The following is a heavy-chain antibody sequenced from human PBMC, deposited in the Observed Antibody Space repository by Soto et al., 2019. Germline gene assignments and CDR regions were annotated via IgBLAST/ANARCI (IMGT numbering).Heavy chain of an antibody. Sequence: EVQLVQSGAEVKKPGESLKISCKGSGYSFTSYWIGWVRQMPGKGLEWMGIIYPGDSDTRYSSSFQGQVTISADKSISTAYLQWSSLKASDTAMYYCARQGLLWFGELPQGSFDPWGQGTLVTVSS. CDR1: GYSFTSYW. J-gene: IGHJ5*02. V-gene: IGHV5-51*01. CDR3: ARQGLLWFGELPQGSFDP. D-gene: IGHD3-10*01. CDR2: IYPGDSDT.